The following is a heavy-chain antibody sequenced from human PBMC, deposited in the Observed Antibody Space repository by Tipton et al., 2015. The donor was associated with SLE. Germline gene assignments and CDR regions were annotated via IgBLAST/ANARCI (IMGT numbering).Heavy chain of an antibody. CDR3: ARVTGGTAYY. CDR2: KQHSGST. D-gene: IGHD3-9*01. Sequence: TLSLTCTVSGYSISSGYYWGWIRQPPGKGLEWIGSKQHSGSTYYNPSLKSRVTISVDTSKNQFSLKLSSVTAADTAVYYCARVTGGTAYYWGQGTLVTVSS. V-gene: IGHV4-38-2*02. CDR1: GYSISSGYY. J-gene: IGHJ4*02.